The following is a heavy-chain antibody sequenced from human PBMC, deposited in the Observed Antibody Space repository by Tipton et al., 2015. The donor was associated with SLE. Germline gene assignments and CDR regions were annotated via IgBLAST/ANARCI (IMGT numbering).Heavy chain of an antibody. J-gene: IGHJ3*02. CDR3: ARSHRITIFGVVTPDAFDI. D-gene: IGHD3-3*01. CDR1: GGSISSGGYY. V-gene: IGHV4-31*03. CDR2: IYYSGST. Sequence: TLSLTCTVSGGSISSGGYYRSWISQHPGKGLEWIGYIYYSGSTYYNPSLKSRVTISVDTSKNQFSLKLSSVTAADTAVYYCARSHRITIFGVVTPDAFDIWGQGTMVTVSS.